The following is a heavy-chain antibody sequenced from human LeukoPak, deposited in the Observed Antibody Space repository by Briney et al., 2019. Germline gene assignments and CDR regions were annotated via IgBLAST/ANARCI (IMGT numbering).Heavy chain of an antibody. CDR3: ARESQLPTSDY. CDR2: IYTSGST. CDR1: GGSISSYY. Sequence: SETLSLTCTVSGGSISSYYWSWIRQPAGKGLEWIGRIYTSGSTNYNPSLKSRVTMSVDTSKNQYSLKLSSVTAADTAVYYCARESQLPTSDYWVQGKLVTVSA. D-gene: IGHD2-2*01. V-gene: IGHV4-4*07. J-gene: IGHJ4*02.